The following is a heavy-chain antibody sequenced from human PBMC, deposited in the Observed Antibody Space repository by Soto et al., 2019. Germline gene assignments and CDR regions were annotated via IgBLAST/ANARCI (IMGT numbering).Heavy chain of an antibody. Sequence: ASVKVSCKVSGYTLTELSMHWVRQAPGEGLEWMGGFDPEDGETIYAQKFQGRVTMTEDTSTDTAYMELSSLRSEDTAVYYCATEVYSSSVFDYWGQGTLVTVSS. J-gene: IGHJ4*02. CDR3: ATEVYSSSVFDY. V-gene: IGHV1-24*01. D-gene: IGHD6-6*01. CDR2: FDPEDGET. CDR1: GYTLTELS.